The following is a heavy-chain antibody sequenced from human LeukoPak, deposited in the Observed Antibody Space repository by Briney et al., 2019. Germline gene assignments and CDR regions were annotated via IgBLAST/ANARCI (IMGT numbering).Heavy chain of an antibody. CDR1: GFTVSSTY. J-gene: IGHJ4*02. D-gene: IGHD3-22*01. V-gene: IGHV3-53*01. Sequence: GGSLRLSCAGSGFTVSSTYMSWVRQASGKGLEWVSVIYSGGSTYHADSVKGRFTISRDNSNNTLYLQMNSLRAEDTAVYYCARGRITMIVVPVGVDYWGQGTLVTVSS. CDR2: IYSGGST. CDR3: ARGRITMIVVPVGVDY.